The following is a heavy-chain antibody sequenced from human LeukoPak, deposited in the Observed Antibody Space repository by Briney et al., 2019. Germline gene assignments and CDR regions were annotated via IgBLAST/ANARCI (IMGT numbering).Heavy chain of an antibody. V-gene: IGHV3-66*02. CDR1: GFTVSSNY. CDR3: ARQRGYDFWSGYYKLYYFDY. D-gene: IGHD3-3*01. J-gene: IGHJ4*02. CDR2: IYSGGST. Sequence: PGGSLRLSCAASGFTVSSNYMSWVRQAPGKGLEWVSVIYSGGSTYYADSVKGRFTISRYNSKNTLYLRMNSLRAEDTAVYYCARQRGYDFWSGYYKLYYFDYWGQGTLVTVS.